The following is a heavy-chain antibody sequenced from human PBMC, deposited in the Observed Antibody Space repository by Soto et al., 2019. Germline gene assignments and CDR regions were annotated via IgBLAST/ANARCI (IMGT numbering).Heavy chain of an antibody. Sequence: GGSLRLSCAASGFTFSSYAMSWVRQAPGKGLEWVSAISGSGGSTYYADSVKGRFTISRDNSKNTLYLQMNSLRAEDTAVYYCAKDGGYAYYDSSGYYFAYWGQGTLVTVSS. CDR3: AKDGGYAYYDSSGYYFAY. CDR1: GFTFSSYA. D-gene: IGHD3-22*01. CDR2: ISGSGGST. J-gene: IGHJ4*02. V-gene: IGHV3-23*01.